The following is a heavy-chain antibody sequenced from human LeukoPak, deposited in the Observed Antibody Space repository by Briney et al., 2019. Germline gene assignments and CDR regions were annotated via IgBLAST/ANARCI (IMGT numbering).Heavy chain of an antibody. CDR3: ARAPRGSSTSCFY. D-gene: IGHD2-2*01. CDR2: INSDGSST. J-gene: IGHJ4*02. V-gene: IGHV3-74*01. CDR1: GFTFSSYW. Sequence: GGSLRLSCAASGFTFSSYWMHWVRQAPGNGLVWVSRINSDGSSTSYADSVKGRFTISRDNAKHTLYLQMNSLRAEDTAVYYCARAPRGSSTSCFYWGQGNLVTVSS.